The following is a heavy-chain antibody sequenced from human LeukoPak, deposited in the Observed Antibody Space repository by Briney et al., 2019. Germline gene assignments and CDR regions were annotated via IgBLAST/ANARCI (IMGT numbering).Heavy chain of an antibody. Sequence: SVKVSCKASGGTFSSYAISWVRQAPGQGLEWMGGIIPIFGTANYAQKFQGRVTITTDESTSTAYMELSSLRSEDTAVYYCARDHNWNYGWFDPWAREPWSPSPQ. CDR3: ARDHNWNYGWFDP. V-gene: IGHV1-69*05. CDR1: GGTFSSYA. J-gene: IGHJ5*02. D-gene: IGHD1-7*01. CDR2: IIPIFGTA.